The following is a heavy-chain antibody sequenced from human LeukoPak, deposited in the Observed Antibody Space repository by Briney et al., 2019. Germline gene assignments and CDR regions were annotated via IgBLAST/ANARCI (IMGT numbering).Heavy chain of an antibody. CDR3: ARGGVVVVDAFDI. D-gene: IGHD2-15*01. J-gene: IGHJ3*02. CDR1: GGSISSGDHY. CDR2: IYYSGST. V-gene: IGHV4-30-4*01. Sequence: SETLSLTCTVSGGSISSGDHYWSWIRQPPGKGLEWIGYIYYSGSTYYNPSLKSRVTISVDTSKNQFSLKLSSVTAADTAVYYCARGGVVVVDAFDIWGQGTMVTVSS.